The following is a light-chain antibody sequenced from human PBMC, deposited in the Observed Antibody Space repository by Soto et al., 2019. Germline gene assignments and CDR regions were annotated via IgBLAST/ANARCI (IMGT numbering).Light chain of an antibody. J-gene: IGKJ2*01. CDR3: QQYNNWPYT. V-gene: IGKV3-15*01. CDR1: QSVSSN. Sequence: EIVMTQSPATLAVSPGERAALSCRASQSVSSNFAWYQQKPGQAPRLLIYGASSRATGTPASFSGSGSGTEFTLTISSLQSEDFAVSYCQQYNNWPYTFGLGTKLEMK. CDR2: GAS.